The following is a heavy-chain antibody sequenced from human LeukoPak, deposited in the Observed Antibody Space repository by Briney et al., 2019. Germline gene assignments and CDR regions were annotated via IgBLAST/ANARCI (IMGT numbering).Heavy chain of an antibody. CDR2: ISYSGGST. D-gene: IGHD5-24*01. J-gene: IGHJ4*02. CDR3: ARDGYKALAGFDY. CDR1: GFTFSNYA. V-gene: IGHV3-23*01. Sequence: GGSLRLSCAASGFTFSNYAMNWVRQAPGKGLEWVSGISYSGGSTYYADSVKGRFTISRDNSKNTLYLQMNSLRAEDTAVYYCARDGYKALAGFDYWGQGTLVTVSS.